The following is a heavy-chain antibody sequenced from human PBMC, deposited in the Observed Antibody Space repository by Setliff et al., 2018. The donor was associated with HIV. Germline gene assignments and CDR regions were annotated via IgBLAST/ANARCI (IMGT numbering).Heavy chain of an antibody. CDR2: IYYSGST. CDR3: ARHSPRGYTLTGPY. V-gene: IGHV4-61*01. D-gene: IGHD6-25*01. J-gene: IGHJ4*02. Sequence: PSETLSLTCTVSGGSVSSGSYYWSWIRQPPGKGLEWIGYIYYSGSTKHNPSLKSRVTISLDTSENQFSLKLTSVTAADTAVYYCARHSPRGYTLTGPYWGQGTLVTVSS. CDR1: GGSVSSGSYY.